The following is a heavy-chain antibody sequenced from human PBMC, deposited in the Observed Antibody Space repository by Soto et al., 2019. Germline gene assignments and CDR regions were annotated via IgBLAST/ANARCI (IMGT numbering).Heavy chain of an antibody. CDR3: ARRNSWDAFDI. D-gene: IGHD6-13*01. V-gene: IGHV1-2*04. CDR2: INPNSGGT. J-gene: IGHJ3*02. Sequence: ASVKVSCKASGYTFTSYGISWVRQAPGQGLEWMGWINPNSGGTNYAQKFQGWVTMTRDTSISTAYMELSRLRSDDTAVYYCARRNSWDAFDIWGQGTMVTVSS. CDR1: GYTFTSYG.